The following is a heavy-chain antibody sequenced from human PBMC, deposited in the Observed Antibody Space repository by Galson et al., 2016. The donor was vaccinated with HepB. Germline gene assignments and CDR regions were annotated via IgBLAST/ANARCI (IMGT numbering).Heavy chain of an antibody. J-gene: IGHJ5*02. CDR2: ISGSGGSP. CDR1: GFTFSNYA. D-gene: IGHD3-3*01. Sequence: SLRLSCAASGFTFSNYAMSWVRQAPGKGLEWVSAISGSGGSPYSADSVKGRFTISRDNSKNTLYLQMNSLRVEDTALYYCANDTRSGFYSRWFDPWGQGTLFTVSS. CDR3: ANDTRSGFYSRWFDP. V-gene: IGHV3-23*01.